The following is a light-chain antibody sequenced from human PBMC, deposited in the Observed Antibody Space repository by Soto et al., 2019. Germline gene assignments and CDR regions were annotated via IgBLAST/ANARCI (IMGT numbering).Light chain of an antibody. CDR1: QSVSSSY. J-gene: IGKJ1*01. CDR2: GAS. V-gene: IGKV3-20*01. CDR3: QKYNSALVT. Sequence: EILLTQSPGTLSLSPGERATLSCRSSQSVSSSYLAWYQQKPGQAPRLLIYGASNRATGIPDRFSGSGSGTDFTLTISRLEPEDVATYYCQKYNSALVTFGQGTKVDIK.